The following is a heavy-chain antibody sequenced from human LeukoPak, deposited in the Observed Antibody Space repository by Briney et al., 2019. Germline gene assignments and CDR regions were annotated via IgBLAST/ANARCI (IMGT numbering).Heavy chain of an antibody. D-gene: IGHD6-19*01. CDR2: INSDGSRT. V-gene: IGHV3-74*01. Sequence: TGGSLRLSCAASGFTFSSYWMHWVRQAPGKGLVWVSRINSDGSRTSYADSVKGRFTISRDNAKNTLYLQMNSLRTEDQAVYYCDIAVASTQADYCYRGTRVIVSA. CDR1: GFTFSSYW. J-gene: IGHJ4*02. CDR3: DIAVASTQADY.